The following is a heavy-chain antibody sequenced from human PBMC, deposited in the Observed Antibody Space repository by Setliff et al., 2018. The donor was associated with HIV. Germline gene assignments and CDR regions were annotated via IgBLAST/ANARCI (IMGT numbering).Heavy chain of an antibody. Sequence: SETLSLTCAVYGGSFSGYYWSWIRQPPGKGLEWIGEINHSGSTNYNPSLKSRVTISVDTSKNQFSLKLSSVTAADTAVYYCARDRDYGGNRDAFDIWGQGIMVTVSS. D-gene: IGHD4-17*01. V-gene: IGHV4-34*01. CDR1: GGSFSGYY. CDR3: ARDRDYGGNRDAFDI. CDR2: INHSGST. J-gene: IGHJ3*02.